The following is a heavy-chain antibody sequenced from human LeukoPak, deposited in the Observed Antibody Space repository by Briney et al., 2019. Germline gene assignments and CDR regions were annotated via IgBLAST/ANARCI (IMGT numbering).Heavy chain of an antibody. J-gene: IGHJ4*02. CDR1: GYTFTSYD. CDR3: ARGPRNTYYDFWSGYMYYFDY. V-gene: IGHV1-8*01. Sequence: ASVKVSCKASGYTFTSYDINWVRQATGQGLEWMGWMNPNSGNTGYAQKFQGRVTMTRNTSISTAYMELSSLRSEDTAAYYCARGPRNTYYDFWSGYMYYFDYWGQGTLVTVSS. CDR2: MNPNSGNT. D-gene: IGHD3-3*01.